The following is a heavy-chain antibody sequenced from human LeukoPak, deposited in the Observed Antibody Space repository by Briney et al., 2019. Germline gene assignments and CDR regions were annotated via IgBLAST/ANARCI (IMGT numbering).Heavy chain of an antibody. J-gene: IGHJ4*02. D-gene: IGHD3-10*01. V-gene: IGHV3-23*01. CDR2: ISGSGGST. Sequence: GGSLRLSCAASGFTFSSYAMSWVRQAPGKGLEWVSAISGSGGSTYYADSVKGWFTISRDNSKNTLYLQMNSLRAEDTAVYYCAKGMVRGVIIAKSHFDYWGQGTLVTVSS. CDR1: GFTFSSYA. CDR3: AKGMVRGVIIAKSHFDY.